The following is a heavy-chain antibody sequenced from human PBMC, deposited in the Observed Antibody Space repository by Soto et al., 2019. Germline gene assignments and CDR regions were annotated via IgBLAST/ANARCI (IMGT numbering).Heavy chain of an antibody. CDR3: AGDWYAADY. J-gene: IGHJ4*02. CDR1: GYTFTSYG. Sequence: QVQLVQSGAEVKKPGASVKVSCKASGYTFTSYGISWVRQAPGQGLEWMGWINAYNGNTNYEQKLQHRVTMTTDTSTKKAYMVLRSRSSGDTAVYYWAGDWYAADYWGRGTLVTVSS. V-gene: IGHV1-18*01. D-gene: IGHD2-2*01. CDR2: INAYNGNT.